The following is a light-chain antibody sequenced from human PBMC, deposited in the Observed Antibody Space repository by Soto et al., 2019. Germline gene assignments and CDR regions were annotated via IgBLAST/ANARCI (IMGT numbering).Light chain of an antibody. Sequence: AIQMTQSPSSLSASVGDRVTITCRASQGIRNDLGWYQQKPGKAPKLLIYAASSVQSGVPSRFSGSESGTYFTLTISSLQPEDFATYYCLQDYNYTRTFGQGTKVKIK. CDR1: QGIRND. CDR2: AAS. CDR3: LQDYNYTRT. J-gene: IGKJ1*01. V-gene: IGKV1-6*01.